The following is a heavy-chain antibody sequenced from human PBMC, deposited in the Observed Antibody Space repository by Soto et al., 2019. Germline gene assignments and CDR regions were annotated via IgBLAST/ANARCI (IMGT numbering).Heavy chain of an antibody. CDR3: ARLQSYSSSWYYYYMDV. D-gene: IGHD6-13*01. CDR2: IYPGDSDT. CDR1: GYSFTSYW. J-gene: IGHJ6*03. V-gene: IGHV5-51*01. Sequence: PGESLKISCKGSGYSFTSYWIGWVRQMPGKGLEWMGIIYPGDSDTRYSPSFQGQVTISADKSISTAYLQWSSLKASDTAMYYCARLQSYSSSWYYYYMDVWGKGTTVTVSS.